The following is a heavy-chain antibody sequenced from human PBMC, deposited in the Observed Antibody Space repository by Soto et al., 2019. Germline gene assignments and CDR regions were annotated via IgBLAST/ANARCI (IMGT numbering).Heavy chain of an antibody. CDR3: AKDRSDFWSGYYRDNYFDY. J-gene: IGHJ4*02. Sequence: GGSLRLSCAASGFTFSSYGMHWVRQAPGKGLEWVAVISYDGSNKYYADSVKGRFTISRDNSKNTLYLQMNSLRAEDTAVYYCAKDRSDFWSGYYRDNYFDYWGQGTLVTVSS. CDR2: ISYDGSNK. D-gene: IGHD3-3*01. CDR1: GFTFSSYG. V-gene: IGHV3-30*18.